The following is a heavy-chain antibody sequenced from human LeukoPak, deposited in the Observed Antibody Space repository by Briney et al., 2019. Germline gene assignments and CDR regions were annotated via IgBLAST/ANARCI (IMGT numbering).Heavy chain of an antibody. D-gene: IGHD1-1*01. J-gene: IGHJ4*02. CDR2: SYHSGST. CDR3: AIHNWNFDY. V-gene: IGHV4-4*02. CDR1: GGSISGNNW. Sequence: PSGTLSLTCAVSGGSISGNNWWSWVRQPPGKGLEWVGESYHSGSTNYNPSLKSRVTISVDKSKNQFSLKLNSVTAADTAVYYCAIHNWNFDYWGQGTLVTVSS.